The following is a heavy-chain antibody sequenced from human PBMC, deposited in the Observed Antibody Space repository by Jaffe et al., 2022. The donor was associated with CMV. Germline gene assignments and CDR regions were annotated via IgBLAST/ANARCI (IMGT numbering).Heavy chain of an antibody. CDR3: ARLAGGDGSGLFDY. D-gene: IGHD2-15*01. CDR1: GGSISSSY. V-gene: IGHV4-59*08. J-gene: IGHJ4*02. CDR2: IYYGGNT. Sequence: QVQLQESGPGLVKPSETLSLTCAVSGGSISSSYCSWIRQPPGKGLEWIGHIYYGGNTNYNPSLKSRVTISVDTSKNQFSLRLTSVTAADTAVYYCARLAGGDGSGLFDYWGQGALVTVSS.